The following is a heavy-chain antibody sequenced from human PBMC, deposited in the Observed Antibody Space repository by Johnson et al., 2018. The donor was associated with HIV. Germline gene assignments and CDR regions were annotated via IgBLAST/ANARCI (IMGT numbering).Heavy chain of an antibody. J-gene: IGHJ3*02. CDR3: ARDYYDSSGYHHAFDI. CDR1: GFTFSIYA. V-gene: IGHV3-30-3*01. D-gene: IGHD3-22*01. Sequence: QLVESGGGVVQPGRSLRLSCAASGFTFSIYAMHWVRQAPGKGLEWVAVLSYDGSNQYSADSVTGRFTISRDNSKNTVYLQMNSLRAEDTAVYYCARDYYDSSGYHHAFDIWGQGTMVTVSS. CDR2: LSYDGSNQ.